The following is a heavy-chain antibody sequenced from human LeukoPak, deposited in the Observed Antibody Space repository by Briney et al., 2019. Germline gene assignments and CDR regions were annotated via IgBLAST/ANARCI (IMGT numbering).Heavy chain of an antibody. V-gene: IGHV1-18*01. D-gene: IGHD2-2*01. CDR2: ISAYNGNT. J-gene: IGHJ4*02. CDR3: ARDFVWYVVVPAAHRFDY. Sequence: ASVKVSCKASGYTFTSYGISWVRQAPGQGLERMGWISAYNGNTNYAQKLQGRVTMTTDTSTSTAYVELRSLRSDDTAVYYCARDFVWYVVVPAAHRFDYWGQGTLVTVSS. CDR1: GYTFTSYG.